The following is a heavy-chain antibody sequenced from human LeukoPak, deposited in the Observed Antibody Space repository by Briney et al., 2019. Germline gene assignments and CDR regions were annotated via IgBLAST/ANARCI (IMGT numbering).Heavy chain of an antibody. Sequence: PGGSLRLSCTATGFTFSSYAMHWVRQAPGKGLENVSAISSDGGSTYYANSVKGRFTISRDNSKNTLYLQMGSLRAEDMAVYYCARVGSSGCLDYWGQGSLVTVSS. J-gene: IGHJ4*02. CDR1: GFTFSSYA. CDR2: ISSDGGST. CDR3: ARVGSSGCLDY. V-gene: IGHV3-64*01. D-gene: IGHD6-19*01.